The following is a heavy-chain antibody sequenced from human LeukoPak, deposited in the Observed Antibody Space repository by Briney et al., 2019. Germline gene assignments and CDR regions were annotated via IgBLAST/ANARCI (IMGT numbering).Heavy chain of an antibody. V-gene: IGHV3-30-3*01. J-gene: IGHJ4*02. Sequence: GRSLRLSCAASGFTFSSYAMHWVRQAPGKGLEWVAVISYDGSNKYYADSVKGRFTISRDNSKNTLYLQMNSLRAEDTAVYYCVRDVGLYDYVWGNYRQYYFDYWGQGTLVTVSS. CDR3: VRDVGLYDYVWGNYRQYYFDY. D-gene: IGHD3-16*02. CDR1: GFTFSSYA. CDR2: ISYDGSNK.